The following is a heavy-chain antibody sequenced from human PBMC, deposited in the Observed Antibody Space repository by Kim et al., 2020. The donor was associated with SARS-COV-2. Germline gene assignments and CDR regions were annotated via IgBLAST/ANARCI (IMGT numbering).Heavy chain of an antibody. J-gene: IGHJ5*02. CDR3: ARGVSSAWTLRAWFDP. D-gene: IGHD3-22*01. Sequence: SETLSLTCVVSGASISSSSCWSWVRQPPGKGLEWIGEVDHSGTTTYNVSLKSRVTISVDKSKNQFSLRLNSVSAEDTAVYYCARGVSSAWTLRAWFDPWG. V-gene: IGHV4-4*02. CDR1: GASISSSSC. CDR2: VDHSGTT.